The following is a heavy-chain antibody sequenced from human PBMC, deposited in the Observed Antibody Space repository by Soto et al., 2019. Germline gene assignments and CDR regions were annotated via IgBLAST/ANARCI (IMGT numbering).Heavy chain of an antibody. CDR1: GYTFTSFG. J-gene: IGHJ6*02. CDR2: ISAYNGNT. V-gene: IGHV1-18*01. D-gene: IGHD6-6*01. Sequence: QVQLVQSGGEVKKPGASVKVSCKATGYTFTSFGISWVRQAPGQGLEWMGWISAYNGNTNYAQKLQGRVTMTTDTSTSTAYMELRSLTSDDTALYYCARDSSMYSGMDVWGQGTTVTVSS. CDR3: ARDSSMYSGMDV.